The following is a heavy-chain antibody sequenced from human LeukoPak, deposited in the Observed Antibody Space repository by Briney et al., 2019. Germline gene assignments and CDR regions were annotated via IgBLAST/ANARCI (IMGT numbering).Heavy chain of an antibody. CDR3: ARGLGKQLARYRNWFDP. J-gene: IGHJ5*02. CDR1: GGSISSSSYY. Sequence: PSETLSLTCTVSGGSISSSSYYWGWIRQPPGKGLEWIGSIYYSGSTYYNPSLKSRVTISVDTSKNQFSLKLSSVTAADTAVYYCARGLGKQLARYRNWFDPWGQGTLVTVSS. D-gene: IGHD6-13*01. CDR2: IYYSGST. V-gene: IGHV4-39*07.